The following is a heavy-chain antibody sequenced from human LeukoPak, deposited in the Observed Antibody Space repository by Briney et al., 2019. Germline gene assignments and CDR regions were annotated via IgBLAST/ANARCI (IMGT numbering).Heavy chain of an antibody. V-gene: IGHV3-11*06. Sequence: PGGSLRHSCAASGFTFSDYYMSWIRQAPGKGLEWVSYISSSSSYTNYADSVKGRFTISRDNAKNSLYLQMNSLRAEDTAVYYCARVQAQLSNAFDIWGQGTMVTVSS. CDR2: ISSSSSYT. D-gene: IGHD3-16*02. CDR1: GFTFSDYY. J-gene: IGHJ3*02. CDR3: ARVQAQLSNAFDI.